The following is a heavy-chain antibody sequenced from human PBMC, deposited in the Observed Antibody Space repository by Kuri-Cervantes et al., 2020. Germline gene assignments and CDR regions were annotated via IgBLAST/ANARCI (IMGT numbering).Heavy chain of an antibody. CDR3: ARSQDYYNEWIDYYYYMDV. J-gene: IGHJ6*03. CDR2: INHSGST. V-gene: IGHV4-34*01. Sequence: SETLSLTCAVYGGSFSGYYWSWIRQPPGKGLEWIGEINHSGSTNYNPSLKSRVTISVDTSKNQFSLKLSSVTAADTAVYYCARSQDYYNEWIDYYYYMDVWGKGTTVTVSS. D-gene: IGHD3-22*01. CDR1: GGSFSGYY.